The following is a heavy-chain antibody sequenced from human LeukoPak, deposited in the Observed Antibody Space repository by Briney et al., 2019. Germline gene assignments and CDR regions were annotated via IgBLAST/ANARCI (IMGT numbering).Heavy chain of an antibody. V-gene: IGHV3-23*01. J-gene: IGHJ4*02. Sequence: GVSLRLSCAASEFTFSSYSMNWVRQAPGKGLEWVSAISGSGGSTYYADSVKGRFTISRDNSKNTLYLQMNSLRAEDTAVYYCAKDLYSNYGLDYWGQGTLVTVSS. D-gene: IGHD4-11*01. CDR2: ISGSGGST. CDR1: EFTFSSYS. CDR3: AKDLYSNYGLDY.